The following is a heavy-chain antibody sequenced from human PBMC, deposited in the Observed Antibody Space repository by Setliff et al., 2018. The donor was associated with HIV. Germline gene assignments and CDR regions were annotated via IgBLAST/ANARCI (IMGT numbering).Heavy chain of an antibody. V-gene: IGHV5-51*01. J-gene: IGHJ3*02. D-gene: IGHD4-17*01. CDR2: IYPGDSDN. Sequence: GESLKISCKGSGYNFRSSWIGWVRQMPGKGLEWMGIIYPGDSDNSYSPSLQGQVTITADKSIITAYLQWSSLKASNTAMYYCARLVGYGARRTGGYAFDIWRQGTMVTVSS. CDR1: GYNFRSSW. CDR3: ARLVGYGARRTGGYAFDI.